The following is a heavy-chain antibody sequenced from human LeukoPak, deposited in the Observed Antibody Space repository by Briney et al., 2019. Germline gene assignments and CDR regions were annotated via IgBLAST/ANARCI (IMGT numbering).Heavy chain of an antibody. D-gene: IGHD1-26*01. Sequence: GESLKISCKGSGYSFTSYWIGWVRQMPGKGLEWMGIIYPGDSDTRYSPSFQGQVTISADKSISTAYLQWSSLKASDTAMYYCARHGGYYSRISPPDYWGQGTLVTVSS. J-gene: IGHJ4*02. V-gene: IGHV5-51*01. CDR2: IYPGDSDT. CDR3: ARHGGYYSRISPPDY. CDR1: GYSFTSYW.